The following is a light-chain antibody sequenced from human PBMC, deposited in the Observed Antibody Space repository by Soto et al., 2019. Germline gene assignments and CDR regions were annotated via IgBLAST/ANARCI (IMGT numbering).Light chain of an antibody. CDR1: SSDVGGYKH. J-gene: IGLJ3*02. CDR2: EVT. CDR3: SSYTSSSTRV. Sequence: QSALSQPASVSGSPGQSITISCTGTSSDVGGYKHVAWYQQYPGKAPKLIIFEVTDRPSGVSNRFSGSKSGNTASLSISGLQAEDEADYYCSSYTSSSTRVFGGGTKVTVL. V-gene: IGLV2-14*01.